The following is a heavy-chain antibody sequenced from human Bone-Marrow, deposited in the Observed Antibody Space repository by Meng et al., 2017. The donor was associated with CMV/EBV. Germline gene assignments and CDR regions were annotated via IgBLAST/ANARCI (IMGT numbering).Heavy chain of an antibody. CDR2: IYYGGST. CDR1: GGSIRSGGYY. D-gene: IGHD3-22*01. J-gene: IGHJ5*02. CDR3: ARDPISGYDWFDP. V-gene: IGHV4-31*03. Sequence: TGSGGSIRSGGYYWGWIRQHPGKGLEWIGYIYYGGSTYDNPSLKSRVTISVDTSKNQFSLKLSSVTAADTAVYYCARDPISGYDWFDPWGQGTLVTSPQ.